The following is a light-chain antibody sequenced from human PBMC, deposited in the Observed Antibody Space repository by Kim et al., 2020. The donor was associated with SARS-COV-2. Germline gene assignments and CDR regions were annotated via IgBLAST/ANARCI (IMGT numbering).Light chain of an antibody. Sequence: QSVLTQPASVSGSPGQSITISCTGTSSDVGGYNDVSWYQQHPGKAPKLMIYDVSNRPSGVSNRFSGSKSGNTASLTISGLQAEDEADYYCSSYTSSSPVVFGGGTQLTVL. CDR2: DVS. V-gene: IGLV2-14*03. CDR1: SSDVGGYND. CDR3: SSYTSSSPVV. J-gene: IGLJ2*01.